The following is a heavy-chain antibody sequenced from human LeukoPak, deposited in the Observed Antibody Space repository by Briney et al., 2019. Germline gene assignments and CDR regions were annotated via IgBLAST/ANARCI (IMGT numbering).Heavy chain of an antibody. CDR2: ISYDGSNE. J-gene: IGHJ6*02. Sequence: GGSLRLSCAASGFTFRSYGMHWVRQAPGKRLEWVAVISYDGSNEDYADSVKGRFTISRDNSKNTLYLQMNSLRAEDTALYYCAKDMFGDVYYYFFGMDVWGPGTAVTVSS. CDR1: GFTFRSYG. D-gene: IGHD3-3*01. CDR3: AKDMFGDVYYYFFGMDV. V-gene: IGHV3-30*18.